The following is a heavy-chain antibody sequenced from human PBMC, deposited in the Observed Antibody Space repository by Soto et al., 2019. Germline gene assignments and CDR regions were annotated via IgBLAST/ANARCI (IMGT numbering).Heavy chain of an antibody. J-gene: IGHJ4*02. V-gene: IGHV1-18*01. CDR3: ARDWWSMDTWNDAHFDY. CDR1: GYTFTSFG. CDR2: ISALTGEM. Sequence: QVLLVQSGPEVKRPGASAMLSCQASGYTFTSFGLGWLRQAPGQGLAWVGWISALTGEMKFAPRFQARIDLTIDRQSKTGNLELRSLTPDDTGVYFCARDWWSMDTWNDAHFDYWGRGALVTVSP. D-gene: IGHD1-1*01.